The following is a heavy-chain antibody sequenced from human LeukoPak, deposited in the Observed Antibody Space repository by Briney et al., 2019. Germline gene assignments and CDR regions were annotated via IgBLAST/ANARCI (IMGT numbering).Heavy chain of an antibody. CDR2: IMTSGGFQ. CDR1: GFTFSSYS. J-gene: IGHJ4*02. CDR3: AREGFCSGYDR. Sequence: GGSLRLSCAASGFTFSSYSMNWVRQAPGKGLEWVSYIMTSGGFQSYADPVKGRFTISRDGAKNSLYLQMNSLREEDTAVYYCAREGFCSGYDRWGQGTLVTVSS. V-gene: IGHV3-48*02. D-gene: IGHD5-12*01.